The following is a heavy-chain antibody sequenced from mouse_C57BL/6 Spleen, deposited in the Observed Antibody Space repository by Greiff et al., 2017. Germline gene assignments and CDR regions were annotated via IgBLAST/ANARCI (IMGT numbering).Heavy chain of an antibody. V-gene: IGHV5-9*01. CDR2: ISGGGGNT. Sequence: EVQLVESGGGLVKPGGSLKLSCAASGFTFSSYTMSWVRQTPEKRLEWVATISGGGGNTYYPDSVKGRFTISRDNAKNTLYLQMSSLRSEDTALYYCASPAFYYDYDDAMDYWGQGTSVTVSS. CDR3: ASPAFYYDYDDAMDY. J-gene: IGHJ4*01. CDR1: GFTFSSYT. D-gene: IGHD2-4*01.